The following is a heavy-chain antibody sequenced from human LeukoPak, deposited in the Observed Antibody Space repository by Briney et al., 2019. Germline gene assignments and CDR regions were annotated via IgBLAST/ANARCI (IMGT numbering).Heavy chain of an antibody. Sequence: GGSLRLSCAASGFTFSSYWMSWVRQAPGKGLEWVANIKQDGSEKYYVDSVKGRFTISRDNAKNSLYLQMNSLRAEDTAVYYCAREAAAAQGYYYYYYYGMDVWGQGTTVTVSS. CDR1: GFTFSSYW. CDR2: IKQDGSEK. J-gene: IGHJ6*02. CDR3: AREAAAAQGYYYYYYYGMDV. D-gene: IGHD2-15*01. V-gene: IGHV3-7*01.